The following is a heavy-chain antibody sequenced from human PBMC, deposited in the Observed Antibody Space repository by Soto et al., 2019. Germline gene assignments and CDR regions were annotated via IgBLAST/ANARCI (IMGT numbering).Heavy chain of an antibody. J-gene: IGHJ5*02. CDR1: GYTFTSYA. D-gene: IGHD3-3*01. CDR2: INAGNGNT. Sequence: QVQLVQSGAEEKKPGASVKVSCKASGYTFTSYAMDWVRQAPGQRLEWMGWINAGNGNTKYSHKFQGRVTITRDTPASTAYTELTSLRYEDTAVYYCAGGFPFWFDPWGQGTRVPVSS. CDR3: AGGFPFWFDP. V-gene: IGHV1-3*05.